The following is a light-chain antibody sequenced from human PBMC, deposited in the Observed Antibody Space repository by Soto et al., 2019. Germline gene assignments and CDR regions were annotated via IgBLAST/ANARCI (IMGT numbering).Light chain of an antibody. J-gene: IGLJ1*01. CDR3: CSYAGTTHV. Sequence: QSVLTQPPSVSGSPGQSVTISCTGTSSDIGDYNYVSWYQQLPGKAPKLMIYDVTKRPSGVPDRFSGSNSGNTASLTISGLQAEDEADYYCCSYAGTTHVFGTGTKVTVL. CDR1: SSDIGDYNY. V-gene: IGLV2-11*01. CDR2: DVT.